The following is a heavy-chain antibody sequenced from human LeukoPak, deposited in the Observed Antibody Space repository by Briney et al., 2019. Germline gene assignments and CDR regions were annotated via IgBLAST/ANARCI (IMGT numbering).Heavy chain of an antibody. CDR3: AREEINSGSYPH. J-gene: IGHJ4*02. CDR1: GGSISSGDYY. Sequence: SETLSLTCTVSGGSISSGDYYWSWIRQPPGKGLEWIGYIYYSGSTNYNPSLKSRVTISVDTSKNQFSLKLSSVTAADTAVYYCAREEINSGSYPHWGQGTLVTVSS. CDR2: IYYSGST. D-gene: IGHD1-26*01. V-gene: IGHV4-61*08.